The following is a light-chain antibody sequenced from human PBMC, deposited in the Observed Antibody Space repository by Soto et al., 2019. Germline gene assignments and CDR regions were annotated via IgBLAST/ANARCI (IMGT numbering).Light chain of an antibody. Sequence: QSALTQPASVSGSPGQSITISCTGTNSDVGGYNFVSWYQQHPGKAPKLMIYDVSNRPSGVSNRFSGSKSGNTASLNISGLQAEDEADYYCSSYTSSSIPYVFGIGTSSPS. CDR3: SSYTSSSIPYV. V-gene: IGLV2-14*01. CDR1: NSDVGGYNF. CDR2: DVS. J-gene: IGLJ1*01.